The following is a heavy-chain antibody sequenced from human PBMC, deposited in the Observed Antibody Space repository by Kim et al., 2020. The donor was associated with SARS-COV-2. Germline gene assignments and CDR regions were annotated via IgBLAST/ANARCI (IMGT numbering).Heavy chain of an antibody. D-gene: IGHD1-26*01. CDR2: INYSGEST. J-gene: IGHJ4*02. Sequence: GGSLRLSCAASGFTFNSRAMAWVRQAPGKGLEWASSINYSGESTYYEDFVKGRFTVSRDNSKNTLYLQMNSLRADDTAVYYCATAMVGPTTFDFWGQGIL. V-gene: IGHV3-23*01. CDR3: ATAMVGPTTFDF. CDR1: GFTFNSRA.